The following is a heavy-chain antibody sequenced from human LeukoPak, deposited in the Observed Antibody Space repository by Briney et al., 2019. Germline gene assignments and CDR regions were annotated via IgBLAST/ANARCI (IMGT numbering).Heavy chain of an antibody. CDR1: GFTFSSYA. CDR3: AKDRTRYYYGSGSYGY. D-gene: IGHD3-10*01. CDR2: ISGSGGST. Sequence: GGSLRLSCAASGFTFSSYAMSWVRQAPGKGLEWVSAISGSGGSTYYADSVKGRFTVSRDNSKNTLYLQMNSLRAEDTAVYYCAKDRTRYYYGSGSYGYWGQGTLVTVSS. J-gene: IGHJ4*02. V-gene: IGHV3-23*01.